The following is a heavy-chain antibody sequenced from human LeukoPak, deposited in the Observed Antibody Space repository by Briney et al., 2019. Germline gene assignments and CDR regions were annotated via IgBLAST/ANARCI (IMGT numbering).Heavy chain of an antibody. Sequence: GGSLRLSCAASGFTFSSYGMHWVRQPPGKALEWVAVISNDGSNKYYAESVKGRFTISRDDSKNTLHLQMNSLRPEDTAVYYCARDWSNRLDPWGQGTLVTVSS. V-gene: IGHV3-30*03. CDR1: GFTFSSYG. D-gene: IGHD1-1*01. CDR2: ISNDGSNK. CDR3: ARDWSNRLDP. J-gene: IGHJ5*02.